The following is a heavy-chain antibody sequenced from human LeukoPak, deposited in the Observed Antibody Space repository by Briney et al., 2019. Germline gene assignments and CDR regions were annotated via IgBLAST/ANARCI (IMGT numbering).Heavy chain of an antibody. CDR1: GFTLSSSW. D-gene: IGHD5-12*01. J-gene: IGHJ4*02. CDR2: IKQDGSEK. CDR3: AKDENIVATTDFDY. V-gene: IGHV3-7*03. Sequence: GGSLRLSCAASGFTLSSSWMSWVRQAPGKGLEWVANIKQDGSEKYYVDSVKGRFTISRDNSKNTLYLQMNSLRAEDTAVYYCAKDENIVATTDFDYWGQGTLVTVSS.